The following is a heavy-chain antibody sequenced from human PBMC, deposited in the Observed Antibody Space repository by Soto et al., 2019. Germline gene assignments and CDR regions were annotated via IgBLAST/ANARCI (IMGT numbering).Heavy chain of an antibody. V-gene: IGHV3-23*01. Sequence: GGSLRLSCAASGFTFSSYAMSWVRQAPGKGLEWVSAISGSGGSTYYADSVKGRFTISRDNSKNTLYLQMNSLRAEDTAVYYCAKDLKTGTNWGPHYYYYYGMDVWGQGTTVTVSS. CDR2: ISGSGGST. CDR1: GFTFSSYA. CDR3: AKDLKTGTNWGPHYYYYYGMDV. J-gene: IGHJ6*02. D-gene: IGHD1-7*01.